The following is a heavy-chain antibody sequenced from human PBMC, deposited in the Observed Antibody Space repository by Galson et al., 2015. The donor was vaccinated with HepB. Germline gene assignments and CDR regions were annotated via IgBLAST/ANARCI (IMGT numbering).Heavy chain of an antibody. J-gene: IGHJ5*02. CDR3: ARDAPFDSSGWTNWFDP. V-gene: IGHV3-33*01. D-gene: IGHD6-19*01. Sequence: SLRLSCAASGFTFSRYGMHWVRQAPGKGLEWVAAIWFGGSATFYRDSVKGRFSISRDDSKNILYLQMNSLRAEDTAVYSCARDAPFDSSGWTNWFDPWGQGTLVTVFS. CDR2: IWFGGSAT. CDR1: GFTFSRYG.